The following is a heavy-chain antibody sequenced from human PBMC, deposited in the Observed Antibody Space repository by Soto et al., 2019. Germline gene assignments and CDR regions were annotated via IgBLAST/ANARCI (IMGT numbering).Heavy chain of an antibody. V-gene: IGHV3-21*01. CDR1: GFTFSSYS. Sequence: GGSLRLSCAASGFTFSSYSMNWVRQAPGKGLEWVSSISSSSSYIYYADSVKGRFTISRDNAKNSLYLQMNSLRAEDTAVYYCARDLGVVPAAIDYYYYYGMDVWGQGTTVTVS. CDR2: ISSSSSYI. CDR3: ARDLGVVPAAIDYYYYYGMDV. D-gene: IGHD2-2*01. J-gene: IGHJ6*02.